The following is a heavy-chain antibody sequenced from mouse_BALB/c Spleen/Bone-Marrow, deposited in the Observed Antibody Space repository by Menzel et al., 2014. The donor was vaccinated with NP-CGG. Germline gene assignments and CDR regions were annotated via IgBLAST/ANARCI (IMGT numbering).Heavy chain of an antibody. V-gene: IGHV1-37*01. CDR2: INPYNSDT. J-gene: IGHJ3*01. Sequence: EVQLQQSGPELVKPGASMKISCKASGYSFTGYTMHWVKQSHGKNLEWIGLINPYNSDTYYNQRFKDKATLTVDKSSSTAHMELLSLTSEDYAVYYCVRGEDGFTSWGQGTLVTVSA. CDR3: VRGEDGFTS. CDR1: GYSFTGYT.